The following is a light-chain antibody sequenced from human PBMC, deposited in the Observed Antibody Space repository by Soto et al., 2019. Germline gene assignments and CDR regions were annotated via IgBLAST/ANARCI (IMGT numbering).Light chain of an antibody. CDR1: QSVSSY. V-gene: IGKV3-11*01. J-gene: IGKJ4*01. CDR3: QQRSYWPLT. CDR2: DAS. Sequence: EIVLTQSPTTLSLSPGERATLSCRASQSVSSYFAWYQQKPGQAPRLLIYDASTRAAGIPARFSGSGSGTDFTLTISSLEPEDFAGYYCQQRSYWPLTFGGGTKVDIK.